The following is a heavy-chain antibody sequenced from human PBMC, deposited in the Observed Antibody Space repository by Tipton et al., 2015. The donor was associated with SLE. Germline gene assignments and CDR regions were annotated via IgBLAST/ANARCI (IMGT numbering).Heavy chain of an antibody. Sequence: TLSLTCAVSGGSISSSNWWNWVRQPPGKGLEWIGEIYHSGSTNYNPSLKRRVTISVDKSKNQFSLKLSSVTAADTAVYYCARGIMGLRGFDYWGQGTLVTVSS. V-gene: IGHV4-4*02. CDR3: ARGIMGLRGFDY. CDR2: IYHSGST. J-gene: IGHJ4*02. D-gene: IGHD3-16*01. CDR1: GGSISSSNW.